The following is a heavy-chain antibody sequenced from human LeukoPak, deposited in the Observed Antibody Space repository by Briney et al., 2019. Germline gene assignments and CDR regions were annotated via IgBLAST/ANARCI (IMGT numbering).Heavy chain of an antibody. CDR2: IKQDGSEK. V-gene: IGHV3-7*01. CDR3: ARDSRPWDSSDY. D-gene: IGHD1-26*01. CDR1: GFTFSSYW. J-gene: IGHJ4*02. Sequence: GGSLRLSCAASGFTFSSYWVRWVRQAPGKGREWVANIKQDGSEKYYVDSVKGRFTISRDNAKNSLYLQMNSLRAEDTAVYYCARDSRPWDSSDYWGQGTLVTVSS.